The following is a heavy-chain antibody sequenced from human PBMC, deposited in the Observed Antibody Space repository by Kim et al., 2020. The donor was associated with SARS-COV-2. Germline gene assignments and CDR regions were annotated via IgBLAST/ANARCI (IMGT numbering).Heavy chain of an antibody. Sequence: GGYLRLSCAASGFTFNDYAMSWVRQAPGKGLEWVSVISGSGGSTYYADSVKGRFTISRDNSKNTVFLQMKSLRAEDTAVYYCAKDGWGSAGTTSYYYYYYGMDVWGQGATITVSS. V-gene: IGHV3-23*01. J-gene: IGHJ6*02. D-gene: IGHD3-10*01. CDR1: GFTFNDYA. CDR3: AKDGWGSAGTTSYYYYYYGMDV. CDR2: ISGSGGST.